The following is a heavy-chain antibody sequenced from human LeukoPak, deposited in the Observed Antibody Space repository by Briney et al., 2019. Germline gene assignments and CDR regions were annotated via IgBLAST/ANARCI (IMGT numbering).Heavy chain of an antibody. CDR3: ASETYYYGSGSYYKGQL. CDR2: INSDGSST. Sequence: PGGSLRLSCAASGFTFSSYWMHWLRQAPAKGLVWVSHINSDGSSTSYADSVKGRITISRDNAKNTLYLQMNSLRAEDTAVYYCASETYYYGSGSYYKGQLWGQGTLVTVSS. J-gene: IGHJ4*02. D-gene: IGHD3-10*01. CDR1: GFTFSSYW. V-gene: IGHV3-74*01.